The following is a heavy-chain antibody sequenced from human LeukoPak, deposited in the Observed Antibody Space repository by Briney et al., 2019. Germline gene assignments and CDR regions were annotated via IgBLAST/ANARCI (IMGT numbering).Heavy chain of an antibody. V-gene: IGHV4-34*01. CDR2: INHSGST. D-gene: IGHD3-10*01. Sequence: SETLSLTCAVYGGSISGYYWSWIRQPPGKGLEWIGEINHSGSTNYNPSLKSRVTISVDTSKNQFSLKLSSVTAADTAVYYCARLVRGVIYFDYWGQGTLVTVSS. J-gene: IGHJ4*02. CDR1: GGSISGYY. CDR3: ARLVRGVIYFDY.